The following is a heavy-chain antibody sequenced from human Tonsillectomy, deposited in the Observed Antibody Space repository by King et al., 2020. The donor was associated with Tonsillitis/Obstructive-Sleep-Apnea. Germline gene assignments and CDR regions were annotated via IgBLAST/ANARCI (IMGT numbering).Heavy chain of an antibody. Sequence: QLVQSGGGVVQPGRSLRLSCAASGFTFSSYGMHWVRQAPGKGLEWVAVISYDGSNKYYADSVKGRFTISRDNSKNTLYLQMNSLRAEDTAVYYCAKDRGYCSSTSCYTAYYFDYWGQGTLVTVSS. CDR3: AKDRGYCSSTSCYTAYYFDY. J-gene: IGHJ4*02. V-gene: IGHV3-30*18. CDR1: GFTFSSYG. D-gene: IGHD2-2*02. CDR2: ISYDGSNK.